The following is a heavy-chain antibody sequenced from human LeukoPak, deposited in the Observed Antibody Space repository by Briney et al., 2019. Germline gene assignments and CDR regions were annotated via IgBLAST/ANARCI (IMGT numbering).Heavy chain of an antibody. J-gene: IGHJ5*02. V-gene: IGHV1-69*13. Sequence: SVKVSCKASGGTFSSYAISWVRQAPGQGLEWMGGIIPIFGTAHYAQKFQGRVTITADESTSTAYMELSSLRSEDTAVYYCARLRNIVVVPAAINTPKWFDPWGQGTLVTVSS. CDR1: GGTFSSYA. CDR2: IIPIFGTA. CDR3: ARLRNIVVVPAAINTPKWFDP. D-gene: IGHD2-2*01.